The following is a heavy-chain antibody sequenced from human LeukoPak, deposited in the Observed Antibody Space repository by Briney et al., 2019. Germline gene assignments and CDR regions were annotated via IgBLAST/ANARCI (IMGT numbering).Heavy chain of an antibody. D-gene: IGHD4-23*01. CDR2: IFASGTT. CDR1: GGSISGYN. CDR3: AKGAEYGGHSPVDY. Sequence: SETLSLTCTVSGGSISGYNWNWIRQPAGKGLEWIGRIFASGTTNYNPSLRSRVTMSADSSKNHFSLNLRSVTAADTAVYYCAKGAEYGGHSPVDYWGQGTLVTVSS. J-gene: IGHJ4*02. V-gene: IGHV4-4*07.